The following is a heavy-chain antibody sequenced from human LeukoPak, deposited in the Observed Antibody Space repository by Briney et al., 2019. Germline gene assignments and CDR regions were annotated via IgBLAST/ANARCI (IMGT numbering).Heavy chain of an antibody. D-gene: IGHD6-13*01. CDR2: IRSKANSYAT. V-gene: IGHV3-73*01. CDR1: GFTFSGSA. Sequence: GGSLRLSCAASGFTFSGSAMHWVRQASGKGLEWVGRIRSKANSYATAYAASVKGRFTISRDDSKNTAYLQMNSLKTEDTAVYYCTRIGRASIAAAGTPDAFDIWGQGTMVTVSS. J-gene: IGHJ3*02. CDR3: TRIGRASIAAAGTPDAFDI.